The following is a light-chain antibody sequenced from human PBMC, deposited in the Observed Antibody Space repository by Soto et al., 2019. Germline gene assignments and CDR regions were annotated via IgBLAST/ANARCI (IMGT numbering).Light chain of an antibody. V-gene: IGKV1-39*01. Sequence: DIQMTQSPSSLSASVGDRVTITCRASQSIANFLNWYQQKPGKAPKLLIYAASSLQSGVPSRFSGSGSGTDFTLTIISLQPEDFATYYCHQTDTIPETFGQGTKVEIK. J-gene: IGKJ1*01. CDR2: AAS. CDR1: QSIANF. CDR3: HQTDTIPET.